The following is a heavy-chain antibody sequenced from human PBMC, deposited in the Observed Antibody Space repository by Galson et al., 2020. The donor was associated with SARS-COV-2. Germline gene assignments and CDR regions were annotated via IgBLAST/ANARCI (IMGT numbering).Heavy chain of an antibody. Sequence: ASVKVSCKASGYTFTGHYMHWVRQAPGQGLEWMGWINPNSGGTNYAQKFQGRVTMTRDTSISTAYMELSRLRSDDTAVYYCARDHGSNILTGSGFDPWGQGTLVTVSS. D-gene: IGHD3-9*01. CDR1: GYTFTGHY. J-gene: IGHJ5*02. V-gene: IGHV1-2*02. CDR3: ARDHGSNILTGSGFDP. CDR2: INPNSGGT.